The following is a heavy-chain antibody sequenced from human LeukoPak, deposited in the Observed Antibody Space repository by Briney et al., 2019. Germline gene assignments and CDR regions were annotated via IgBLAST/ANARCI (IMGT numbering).Heavy chain of an antibody. CDR1: GGSISSGSYY. V-gene: IGHV4-61*02. CDR2: IYTSGST. D-gene: IGHD3-9*01. J-gene: IGHJ5*02. Sequence: PSETLSLTCTVSGGSISSGSYYWSWIRQPAGKGLEWIGRIYTSGSTNYNPSLKSRVTISVDTSKNQFSLKLSSVTAADTAVYYCARDFGLRYFDWLGSANWFDPWGQGTLVTVSS. CDR3: ARDFGLRYFDWLGSANWFDP.